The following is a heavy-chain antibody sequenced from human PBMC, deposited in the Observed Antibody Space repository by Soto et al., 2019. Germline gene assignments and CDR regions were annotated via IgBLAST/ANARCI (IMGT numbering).Heavy chain of an antibody. D-gene: IGHD2-15*01. CDR2: IRGFSPYT. CDR3: ARDRGYEAHYFYYDAMDV. Sequence: GGSLRLSCISSGFTFRTYTLNWVRQAPGKGLEWVSGIRGFSPYTFYAESVKGRFTISRDNAKNSLFLQMNSLRAEDTSVYYGARDRGYEAHYFYYDAMDVGGQGTTVTVS. V-gene: IGHV3-21*01. CDR1: GFTFRTYT. J-gene: IGHJ6*02.